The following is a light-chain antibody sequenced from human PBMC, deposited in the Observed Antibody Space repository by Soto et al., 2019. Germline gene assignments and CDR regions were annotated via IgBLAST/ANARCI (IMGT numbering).Light chain of an antibody. V-gene: IGKV3-11*01. Sequence: EIVLTQSPATLSLSPGERATLSCRASENILIYLGWYQQKPGQAPRLLIYDASNRAAGIPARFSGSGSGTDFTLTISSLEPEDFAVYYCKHRRNWPRTFGQGTKLEIK. CDR3: KHRRNWPRT. CDR1: ENILIY. CDR2: DAS. J-gene: IGKJ2*01.